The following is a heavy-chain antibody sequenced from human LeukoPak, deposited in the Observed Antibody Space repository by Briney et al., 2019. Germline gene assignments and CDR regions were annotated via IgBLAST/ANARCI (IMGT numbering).Heavy chain of an antibody. CDR1: GGSISGSTYY. J-gene: IGHJ4*02. Sequence: PSETLSLTCTVSGGSISGSTYYWGWIRQPPGKGLEWLGSIYYSGATYYNPSLKSRVTVSVDTSKNQFSLKLRSVTAADTAVYCCASRTYRVWGQGTLVTVSS. V-gene: IGHV4-39*01. D-gene: IGHD1-26*01. CDR3: ASRTYRV. CDR2: IYYSGAT.